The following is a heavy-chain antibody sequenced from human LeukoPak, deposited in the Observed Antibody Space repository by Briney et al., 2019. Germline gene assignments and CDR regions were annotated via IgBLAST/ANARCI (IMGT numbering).Heavy chain of an antibody. CDR3: AKDRGGQVGVADY. CDR2: ISWNSGSI. V-gene: IGHV3-9*01. CDR1: GFTFDDYA. Sequence: PGRSLRLSCAASGFTFDDYAMHWVRQAPGRGLEWVSGISWNSGSIGYADSVKGRFTISRDNAKNSLYLQMNSLRAEDTALYYCAKDRGGQVGVADYWGQGTLVTVSS. D-gene: IGHD3-10*01. J-gene: IGHJ4*02.